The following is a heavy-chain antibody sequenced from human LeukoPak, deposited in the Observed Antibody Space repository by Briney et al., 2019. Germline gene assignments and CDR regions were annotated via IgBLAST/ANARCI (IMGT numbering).Heavy chain of an antibody. CDR1: GYTFTSYG. Sequence: ASVTVSCKASGYTFTSYGISWVRQAPGQGLEWMGWISAYNGNTNYAQKLQGRVTMTTDTSTSTAYMELRSLRSDDTAVYYCARERGPRITIFGVATDNWFDPWGQGTLVTVSS. CDR2: ISAYNGNT. CDR3: ARERGPRITIFGVATDNWFDP. V-gene: IGHV1-18*01. J-gene: IGHJ5*02. D-gene: IGHD3-3*01.